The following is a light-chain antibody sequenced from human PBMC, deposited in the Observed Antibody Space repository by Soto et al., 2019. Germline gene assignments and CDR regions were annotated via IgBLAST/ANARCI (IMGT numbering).Light chain of an antibody. J-gene: IGKJ4*01. CDR1: QSVSSSY. V-gene: IGKV3D-20*02. CDR2: GAS. Sequence: EIVMTQSPATLSVSRGERARLSCRARQSVSSSYLAWYQQKPGQAPRLLIYGASSRATGIPDRFSGSGSGTDFTLTISSLEHEDFAVYYCQQRSNWPPLTFGGGTKVDIK. CDR3: QQRSNWPPLT.